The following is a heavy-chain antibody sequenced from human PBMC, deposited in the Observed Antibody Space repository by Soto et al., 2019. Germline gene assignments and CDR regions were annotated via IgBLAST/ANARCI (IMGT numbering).Heavy chain of an antibody. CDR2: INPTDSHT. CDR3: ARHASYYVSSGYFGTY. J-gene: IGHJ4*02. D-gene: IGHD3-22*01. CDR1: GYTFTNHW. V-gene: IGHV5-10-1*01. Sequence: VDSLKISCQGAGYTFTNHWITWVRQMPGKGMEWMGRINPTDSHTNYSPYFEGDVTMSVAKAISTAYLQWSSMKASSTAMYYCARHASYYVSSGYFGTYWGQGSLVTV.